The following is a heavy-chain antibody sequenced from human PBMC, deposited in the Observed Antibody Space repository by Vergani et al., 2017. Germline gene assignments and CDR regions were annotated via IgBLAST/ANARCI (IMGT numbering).Heavy chain of an antibody. CDR2: IYYSGST. J-gene: IGHJ4*02. CDR3: ARGYSSSWNNFDY. CDR1: GGSISSYY. D-gene: IGHD6-13*01. V-gene: IGHV4-59*01. Sequence: QLQLQESGPGLVKPSETLSLTCTVSGGSISSYYWSWIRQPPGKGLEWIGYIYYSGSTNYNPSLKSRVTRSVDKSKNQFSLKLSSVTAADTAVYYCARGYSSSWNNFDYWGQGTMVTVSS.